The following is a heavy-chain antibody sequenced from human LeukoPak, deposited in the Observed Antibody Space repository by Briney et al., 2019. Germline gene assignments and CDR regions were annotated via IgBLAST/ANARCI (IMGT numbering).Heavy chain of an antibody. CDR3: ARVLGSGSYYSSWYFDL. CDR1: GGSISSYY. D-gene: IGHD3-10*01. V-gene: IGHV4-4*07. Sequence: PSETLSLTCTVSGGSISSYYWSWIRQPAGKGLEWIGRIYSSGSTNYNPSLKSRVTMSVDTSKNQFSLMLSSVTAADTAVYYCARVLGSGSYYSSWYFDLWGRGTLVTVSS. CDR2: IYSSGST. J-gene: IGHJ2*01.